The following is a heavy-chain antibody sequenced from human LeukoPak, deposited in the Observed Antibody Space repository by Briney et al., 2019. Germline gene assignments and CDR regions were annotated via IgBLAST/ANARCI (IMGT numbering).Heavy chain of an antibody. V-gene: IGHV1-18*01. CDR1: GITLTELS. J-gene: IGHJ5*02. CDR2: ISAYNGNT. Sequence: ASVKVSCKVSGITLTELSMHWVRQAPGQGLEWMGWISAYNGNTNYAQKLQGRVTMTTDTSTSTAYMELRSLRSDDTAVYYCARCYDILTGHIEGIWFDPWGQGTLVTVSS. D-gene: IGHD3-9*01. CDR3: ARCYDILTGHIEGIWFDP.